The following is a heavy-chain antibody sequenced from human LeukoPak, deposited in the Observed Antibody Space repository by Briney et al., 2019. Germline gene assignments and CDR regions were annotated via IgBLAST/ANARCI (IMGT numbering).Heavy chain of an antibody. CDR1: GFTFSSYE. D-gene: IGHD3-22*01. CDR2: ISSSGSTI. CDR3: ARDYYDSSGYYYLDY. Sequence: GGSLRLSCVVSGFTFSSYEMNWVRQAPGKGLERVSYISSSGSTIYYADSVKGRFTISRDNAKNSLYLQMNSLRAEDTAVYYCARDYYDSSGYYYLDYWGQGTLVTVSS. V-gene: IGHV3-48*03. J-gene: IGHJ4*02.